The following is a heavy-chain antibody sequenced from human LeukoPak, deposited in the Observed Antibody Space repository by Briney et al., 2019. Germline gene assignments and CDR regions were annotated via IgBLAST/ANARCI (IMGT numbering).Heavy chain of an antibody. D-gene: IGHD3-22*01. CDR1: GYTFTGYY. J-gene: IGHJ3*02. Sequence: ASVKVSCKASGYTFTGYYMHWVRQAPGQGLEWMGWINPNSGGTNYAQKFQGRVTMTRDTSISTAYMELSRLRSDDTAVYYCARGPHYYDSNDAFDIWGQGTMVTVSS. CDR3: ARGPHYYDSNDAFDI. V-gene: IGHV1-2*02. CDR2: INPNSGGT.